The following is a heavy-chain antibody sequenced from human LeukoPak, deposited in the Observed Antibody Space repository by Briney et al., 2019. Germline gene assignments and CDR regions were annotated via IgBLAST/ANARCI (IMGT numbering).Heavy chain of an antibody. J-gene: IGHJ4*02. CDR3: AKEAAWGNYLYFDY. CDR2: ISGGGGGT. D-gene: IGHD1-7*01. CDR1: GFTFSSYA. V-gene: IGHV3-23*01. Sequence: GGSLRLSCAASGFTFSSYAMSWVRQAPGKGLEWVAAISGGGGGTNYADSVKGRFTISRDNSKNTLYLQMNSLRAEDTAVYYCAKEAAWGNYLYFDYWGQGTLVTVSS.